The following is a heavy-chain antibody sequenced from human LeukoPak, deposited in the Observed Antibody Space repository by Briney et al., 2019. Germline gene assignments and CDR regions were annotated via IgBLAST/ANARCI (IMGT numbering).Heavy chain of an antibody. Sequence: GESLKISCKGSGYSFTSYWTGWGGQLPGKGLGWRGIIYPGDSDTRYSPSFQGQVTISADKSISTAYLQWSSLKASDTAMYYCARGRAVAGPAPDFDYWGQGTLVTVSS. J-gene: IGHJ4*02. CDR3: ARGRAVAGPAPDFDY. CDR2: IYPGDSDT. V-gene: IGHV5-51*01. CDR1: GYSFTSYW. D-gene: IGHD6-19*01.